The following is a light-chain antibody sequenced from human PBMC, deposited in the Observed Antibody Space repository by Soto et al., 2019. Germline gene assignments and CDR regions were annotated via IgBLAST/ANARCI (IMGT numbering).Light chain of an antibody. J-gene: IGKJ1*01. V-gene: IGKV3-20*01. CDR1: QSVSNNY. CDR2: GAS. CDR3: QQYGSSIT. Sequence: EIVLTQSPGTLSLSPGARDTLSCRASQSVSNNYLAWYQQKPGQALRLLIYGASNRATGIPDRFSGSGSGTDFTLTISRLEPEDFAVYYCQQYGSSITFGQGTKVDI.